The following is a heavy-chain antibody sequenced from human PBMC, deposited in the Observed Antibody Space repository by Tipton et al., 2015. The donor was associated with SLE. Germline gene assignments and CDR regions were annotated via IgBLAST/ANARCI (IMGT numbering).Heavy chain of an antibody. Sequence: TLSLTCTVSGGSISDYHWSWIRQPPGKGLEWIGYSYHSGISNYNPSLRSRVTISLDTSKNQFSLKLSSVTAADTAVYYCARWAIASRHYYYYGMDVWGQGTTVTVSS. CDR1: GGSISDYH. CDR3: ARWAIASRHYYYYGMDV. J-gene: IGHJ6*02. D-gene: IGHD6-6*01. CDR2: SYHSGIS. V-gene: IGHV4-59*12.